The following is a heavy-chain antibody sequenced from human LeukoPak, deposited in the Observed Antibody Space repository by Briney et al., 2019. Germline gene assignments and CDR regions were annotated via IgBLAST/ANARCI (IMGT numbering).Heavy chain of an antibody. CDR2: ISYDGRNK. Sequence: PGGSLRLSYSASGFSFSSYAMHWVGQAAGKGLDGEARISYDGRNKYYADSVKGRFTISRDNSKNTLYLQMSSLRPEATAVYYCARCLMQQLVPLYYFYGMDVWGHGTTVTVSS. J-gene: IGHJ6*02. CDR1: GFSFSSYA. V-gene: IGHV3-30*03. CDR3: ARCLMQQLVPLYYFYGMDV. D-gene: IGHD6-13*01.